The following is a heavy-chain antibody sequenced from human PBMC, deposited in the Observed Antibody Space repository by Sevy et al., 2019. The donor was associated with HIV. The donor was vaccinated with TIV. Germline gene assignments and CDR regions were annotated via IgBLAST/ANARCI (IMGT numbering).Heavy chain of an antibody. CDR2: ISGSGGST. CDR1: GFTFSSYA. V-gene: IGHV3-23*01. J-gene: IGHJ4*02. D-gene: IGHD6-19*01. Sequence: GGSLRLSCAASGFTFSSYAMSWVRQAPGKGLEWVSAISGSGGSTYYADSVKGWFTISRDNSKNTLYLQMNSLRAEDTAVYYCAKEIAVAGTGQYYFDYWGQGTLVTVSS. CDR3: AKEIAVAGTGQYYFDY.